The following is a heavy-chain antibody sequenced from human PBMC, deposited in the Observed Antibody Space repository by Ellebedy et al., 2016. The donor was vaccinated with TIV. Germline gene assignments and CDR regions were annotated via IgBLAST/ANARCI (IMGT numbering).Heavy chain of an antibody. Sequence: GESLKISXAASGFTFSNYPMSWVRQAPGKGLQWVSAIGGSGGTTFYADSVKGRFPISRDNSKNTLYLQMNSLRAEDTAVYYCAKLPITNNAFDIWGQGTMVTVSS. CDR2: IGGSGGTT. J-gene: IGHJ3*02. CDR1: GFTFSNYP. V-gene: IGHV3-23*01. D-gene: IGHD5-12*01. CDR3: AKLPITNNAFDI.